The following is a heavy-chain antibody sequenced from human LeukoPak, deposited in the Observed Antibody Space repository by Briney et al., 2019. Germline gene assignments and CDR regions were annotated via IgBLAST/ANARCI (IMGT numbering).Heavy chain of an antibody. CDR1: GFTFSSYA. V-gene: IGHV3-7*03. CDR3: ARKTGTTGEAFDY. J-gene: IGHJ4*02. CDR2: IKVDGSEK. Sequence: GGSLRLSCAASGFTFSSYAMSWVRQAPGKGLEWVANIKVDGSEKYYVDSVKGRFTISRDNAENSLYLQMNSLRAEDTAVYYCARKTGTTGEAFDYWGQGTQVTVSS. D-gene: IGHD1-1*01.